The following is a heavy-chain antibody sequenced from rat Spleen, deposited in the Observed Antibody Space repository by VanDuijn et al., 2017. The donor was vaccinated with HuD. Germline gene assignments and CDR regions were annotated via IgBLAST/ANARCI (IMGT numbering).Heavy chain of an antibody. CDR1: GHAISSSY. V-gene: IGHV3-1*01. CDR3: ARDFFFDH. Sequence: EVQLQESGPGLVKPSQSLSLTCSVTGHAISSSYRWNWIRNFPGNEMQWIGQMSYSGSSNYNPSLRSRVSITRDISKNQFFLHLNSVTTADTATYYCARDFFFDHWGQGVTVTVSS. J-gene: IGHJ2*01. CDR2: MSYSGSS.